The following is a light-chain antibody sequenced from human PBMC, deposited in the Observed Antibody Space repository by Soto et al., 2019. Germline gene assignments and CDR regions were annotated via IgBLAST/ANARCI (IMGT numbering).Light chain of an antibody. CDR2: DVS. V-gene: IGLV2-14*01. CDR1: SSDVGAYNY. J-gene: IGLJ1*01. CDR3: SSYTITSRV. Sequence: QSVLTQPASVSGSPGQSITISCTGTSSDVGAYNYVSWYQQHPGKAPRLMIYDVSTRPSGVSDRFSGSKSGNTASLTIPGLQAEDDADYYCSSYTITSRVFGTGTKVTVL.